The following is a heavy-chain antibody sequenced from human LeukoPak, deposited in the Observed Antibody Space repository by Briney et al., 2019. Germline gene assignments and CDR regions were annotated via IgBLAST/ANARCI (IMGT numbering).Heavy chain of an antibody. V-gene: IGHV1-18*01. CDR1: GYTFTSYG. J-gene: IGHJ4*02. CDR2: ISAYNGNT. Sequence: ATVKVSCKASGYTFTSYGISWVRQAPGQGLEWMGWISAYNGNTNYAQKLRGRVTMTTDTSTSTAYMELRSLRSDDTAVYYCARDPGEDIVVVPAALDYWGQGTLVTVSS. D-gene: IGHD2-2*01. CDR3: ARDPGEDIVVVPAALDY.